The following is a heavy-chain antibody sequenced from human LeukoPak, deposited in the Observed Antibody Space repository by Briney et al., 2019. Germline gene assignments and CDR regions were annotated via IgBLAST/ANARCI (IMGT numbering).Heavy chain of an antibody. V-gene: IGHV3-7*01. Sequence: GGSLRLSCAASGFTFSKYWMSWVRQAPGKGLEWLANIKQDGTEKYYLDSVNGRFTISRDNPKNSLYLQMNSLRDEDTAVYYCAGPYSGRSAFDSWGQGTLVTVSS. J-gene: IGHJ4*02. CDR2: IKQDGTEK. CDR1: GFTFSKYW. D-gene: IGHD6-13*01. CDR3: AGPYSGRSAFDS.